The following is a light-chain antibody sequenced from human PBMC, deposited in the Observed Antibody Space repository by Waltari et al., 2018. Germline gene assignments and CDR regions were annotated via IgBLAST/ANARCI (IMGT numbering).Light chain of an antibody. V-gene: IGKV3-11*01. CDR1: QSVSSY. CDR3: QQRSNWPPFT. J-gene: IGKJ3*01. CDR2: DAS. Sequence: EIVLTQSPATLSLSPGERATLSCRASQSVSSYLAWYQQKPGQAPRLLIYDASNRATGIPARFSGSGSGTDFTLTISCLEPEDFAVYYCQQRSNWPPFTFGPGTKVDIK.